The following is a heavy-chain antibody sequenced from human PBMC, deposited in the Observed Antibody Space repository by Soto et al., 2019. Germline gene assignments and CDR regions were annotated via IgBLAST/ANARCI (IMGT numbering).Heavy chain of an antibody. D-gene: IGHD2-8*01. CDR3: ATALRMGWFDP. V-gene: IGHV1-46*01. J-gene: IGHJ5*02. CDR2: INPSGGST. Sequence: QVQLVQSGAEVKKPGASVKVSCKASGYTFTSYYMHWVRQAPGQGLEWMGIINPSGGSTSYAQKFQGRVTMTRDTSTSTVYMELSSLRSKDTAVYYCATALRMGWFDPWGQGTLVTVSS. CDR1: GYTFTSYY.